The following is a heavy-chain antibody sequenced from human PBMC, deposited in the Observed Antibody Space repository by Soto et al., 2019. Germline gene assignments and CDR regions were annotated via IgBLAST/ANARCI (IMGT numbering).Heavy chain of an antibody. CDR3: AGDKDRQQLGGNYYYIMDV. J-gene: IGHJ6*02. D-gene: IGHD3-3*02. V-gene: IGHV1-69*12. CDR2: IMPIFRTA. CDR1: GGTFSSSA. Sequence: QVQLVQSGAEVKKPGSSLKVSCKASGGTFSSSAFSWVRQAPGQGLEWMGGIMPIFRTADYAQKFQRRVTITADESTSTAYMELSSLRSEDTGVYYCAGDKDRQQLGGNYYYIMDVWGQGTTVTVSS.